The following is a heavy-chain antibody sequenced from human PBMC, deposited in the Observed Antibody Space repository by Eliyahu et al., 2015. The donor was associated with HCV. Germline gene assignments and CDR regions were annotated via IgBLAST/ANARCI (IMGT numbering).Heavy chain of an antibody. D-gene: IGHD2-2*01. J-gene: IGHJ4*02. V-gene: IGHV3-48*01. CDR2: ISTTSSTI. Sequence: EVQLVESGGGLVQPGGSLXLSCAASGFPFSXYAMNWVRQAPGKGLEGVSYISTTSSTIYYADSVKGRFTISRDNAKNSLYLQMNGLRAEDTAVYYCARKGLFCTSTSCYDSWGQGTLVTVSS. CDR1: GFPFSXYA. CDR3: ARKGLFCTSTSCYDS.